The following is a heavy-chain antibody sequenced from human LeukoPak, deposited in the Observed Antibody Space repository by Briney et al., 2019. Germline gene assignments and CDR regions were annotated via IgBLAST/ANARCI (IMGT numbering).Heavy chain of an antibody. D-gene: IGHD1-26*01. CDR1: GFTFSSYS. V-gene: IGHV3-21*01. Sequence: GGSLRLSCAASGFTFSSYSMNWVRQAPGKGLEWVSSISSSSSYIYYADPVKGRFTISRDNAKNSLYLQMNSLRAEDTAVYYCARVCSGSHCGYWGQGTLVTVSS. J-gene: IGHJ4*02. CDR2: ISSSSSYI. CDR3: ARVCSGSHCGY.